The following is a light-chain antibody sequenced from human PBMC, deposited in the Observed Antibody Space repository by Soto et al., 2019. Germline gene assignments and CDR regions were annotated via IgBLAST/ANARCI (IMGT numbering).Light chain of an antibody. CDR2: GAS. CDR3: QQYNTYSPRT. V-gene: IGKV1-5*01. Sequence: DIQMTQSPSTLSASVGDRVTITCRASQNIDFFLAWYQQKPGKAPKLLIYGASNLESGVPSTFSGSGSGTEFTLTISSLQPDDFATYYCQQYNTYSPRTFGQGTKVEIK. J-gene: IGKJ1*01. CDR1: QNIDFF.